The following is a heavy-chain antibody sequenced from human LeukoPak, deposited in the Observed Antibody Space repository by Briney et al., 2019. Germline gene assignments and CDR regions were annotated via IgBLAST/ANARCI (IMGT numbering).Heavy chain of an antibody. CDR3: ARLMVIDGFDY. D-gene: IGHD2-21*01. CDR2: INSDGSST. J-gene: IGHJ4*02. Sequence: GSLRLSCAASGFTFSSYWMHWVRQAPGKGLVWVSRINSDGSSTSYADSVKGRFTISRDNAKNSLYLQMNSLRAEDTAVYYCARLMVIDGFDYWGQGTLVTVSS. V-gene: IGHV3-74*01. CDR1: GFTFSSYW.